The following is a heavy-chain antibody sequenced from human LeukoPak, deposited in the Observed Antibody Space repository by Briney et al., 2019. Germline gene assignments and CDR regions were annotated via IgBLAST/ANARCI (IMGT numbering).Heavy chain of an antibody. J-gene: IGHJ4*02. D-gene: IGHD3-9*01. V-gene: IGHV1-2*02. CDR2: INPKSGGT. Sequence: ASVKVSCKAFGYTFTGYYVHWVRQAPGQGLEWMGWINPKSGGTNYAQKFQGRVTMTRDTSISTAYMQLSRLRSDDTAVYYCARVTGRHFDWLPYFDYWGQGTLATVSS. CDR1: GYTFTGYY. CDR3: ARVTGRHFDWLPYFDY.